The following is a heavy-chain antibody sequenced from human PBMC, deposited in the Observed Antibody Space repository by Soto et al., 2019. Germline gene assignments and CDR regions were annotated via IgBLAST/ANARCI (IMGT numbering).Heavy chain of an antibody. CDR1: GGSIRTYY. CDR3: ARQDHSRGYEY. CDR2: IYYSGST. V-gene: IGHV4-59*08. J-gene: IGHJ4*02. Sequence: SETLSLTCTVSGGSIRTYYWSWILQPPGTGLEWIGYIYYSGSTNYNPSLKSRVTISVDTSKNQFSLKLSSVTVADTPVYYCARQDHSRGYEYWGQGTLVTVSS. D-gene: IGHD6-25*01.